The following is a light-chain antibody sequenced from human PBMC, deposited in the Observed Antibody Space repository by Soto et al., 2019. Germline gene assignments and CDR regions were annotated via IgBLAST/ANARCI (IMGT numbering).Light chain of an antibody. V-gene: IGKV3-11*01. J-gene: IGKJ4*01. CDR2: DAS. CDR3: QQRSNWPLT. Sequence: EIVLTQSPATRSLSPGERATISCRASQSVSSYLAWYQQKPGQAPRLLIYDASNRATGIPARFSGSGSGTDFTLTISSLEPEDFAVYYCQQRSNWPLTFGGGTKVDIK. CDR1: QSVSSY.